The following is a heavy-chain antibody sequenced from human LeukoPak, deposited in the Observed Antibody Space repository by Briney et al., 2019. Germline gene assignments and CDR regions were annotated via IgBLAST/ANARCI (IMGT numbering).Heavy chain of an antibody. CDR3: ARIYNSGSYFGAFDI. CDR1: IYTFTSYG. J-gene: IGHJ3*02. V-gene: IGHV1-18*01. Sequence: ASVKVSCRACIYTFTSYGISWVRQAPGQGLEWMGWISAYNGNTNYAQKLQGRVTMTTDTSTSTAYMELRSLRSDDTAVYYCARIYNSGSYFGAFDIWGQGTMVTVSS. D-gene: IGHD1-26*01. CDR2: ISAYNGNT.